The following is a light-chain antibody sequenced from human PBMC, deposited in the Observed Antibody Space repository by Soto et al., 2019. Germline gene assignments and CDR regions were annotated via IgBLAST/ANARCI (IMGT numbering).Light chain of an antibody. CDR3: CSYAGSYTSYV. CDR2: DVS. CDR1: SSDFGGYNY. V-gene: IGLV2-11*01. J-gene: IGLJ1*01. Sequence: QSVLTQPPSASGAPGQSVTISCTGTSSDFGGYNYVSWYQQHPGKAPKLMIYDVSERPSGVPDRFSGSKSGNTASLTISGLQAEDEADYYCCSYAGSYTSYVFGTGTKVTVL.